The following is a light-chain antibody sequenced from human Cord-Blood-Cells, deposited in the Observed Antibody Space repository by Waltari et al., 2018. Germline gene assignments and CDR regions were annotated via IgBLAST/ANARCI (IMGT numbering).Light chain of an antibody. CDR2: YDD. CDR1: SPNIGTNA. J-gene: IGLJ3*02. CDR3: AAWDDSLNGPV. V-gene: IGLV1-36*01. Sequence: QSVLTQPPPVSEAPRPRVTISCSGSSPNIGTNAVNWYQQLPGKAPKLLIYYDDLLPSGVSDRFSGSKSGTSASLAISGLQSEDEADYYCAAWDDSLNGPVFGGGTKLTVL.